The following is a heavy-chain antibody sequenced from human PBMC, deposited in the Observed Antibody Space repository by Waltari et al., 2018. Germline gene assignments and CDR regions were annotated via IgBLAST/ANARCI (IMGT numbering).Heavy chain of an antibody. Sequence: EVQVVESGGGLVQPGGSLRLSCAASGCTFSSDSMNWVRQAPGKGLECVSYIVFGNIYYADSVMGRFTISRDNTKNSLFLQMNSLGAEDTAIYYCARDDRWGFDYWGQGTLVTVSS. CDR2: IVFGNI. CDR3: ARDDRWGFDY. CDR1: GCTFSSDS. V-gene: IGHV3-48*04. D-gene: IGHD3-22*01. J-gene: IGHJ4*02.